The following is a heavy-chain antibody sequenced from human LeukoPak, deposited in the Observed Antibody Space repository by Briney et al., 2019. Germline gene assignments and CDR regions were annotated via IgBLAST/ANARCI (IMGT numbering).Heavy chain of an antibody. D-gene: IGHD6-13*01. J-gene: IGHJ4*02. CDR3: ASSWGSSWYLDY. V-gene: IGHV3-21*01. Sequence: GGSLRLSCAASGFTFSSYSMNWVRQAPGKGLEWVSSISGSSSYIYYADSVKGRFTISRDNAKNSLYLQMSSLRAEDTALYYCASSWGSSWYLDYWGQGTLVTVSS. CDR2: ISGSSSYI. CDR1: GFTFSSYS.